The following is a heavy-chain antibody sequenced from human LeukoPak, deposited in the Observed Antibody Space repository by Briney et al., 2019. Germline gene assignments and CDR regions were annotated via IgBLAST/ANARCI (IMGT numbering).Heavy chain of an antibody. J-gene: IGHJ6*03. Sequence: PGGSLRLSCAASGFTFSSYSMNWVRQAPGKGLEWVSYISSSSSTIYYADSVKGRFTISRDNAKNSLYLQMNSLRAEDTAVYYCARGEIFGYYYYYYMDVWGKGTTVTVSS. D-gene: IGHD3-3*01. CDR1: GFTFSSYS. V-gene: IGHV3-48*01. CDR2: ISSSSSTI. CDR3: ARGEIFGYYYYYYMDV.